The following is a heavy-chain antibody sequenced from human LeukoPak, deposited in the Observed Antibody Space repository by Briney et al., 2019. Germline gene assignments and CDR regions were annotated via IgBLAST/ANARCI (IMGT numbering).Heavy chain of an antibody. CDR1: GFTVSSNY. D-gene: IGHD3/OR15-3a*01. CDR3: ARDQFAFGLFDY. V-gene: IGHV3-53*01. J-gene: IGHJ4*02. Sequence: GGSLRLSCAASGFTVSSNYMSWVRQAPGKGLEEVSVIYSGGSTYYAVSVKGRFTISRDSSKNTLYLQMNSLRAEDTAVYYCARDQFAFGLFDYWGQGTLVTVSS. CDR2: IYSGGST.